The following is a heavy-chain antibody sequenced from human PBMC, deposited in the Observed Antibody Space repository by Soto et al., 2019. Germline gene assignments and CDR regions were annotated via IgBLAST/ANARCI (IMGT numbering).Heavy chain of an antibody. CDR2: IYHSGST. CDR3: ARGPIPVVRRYFDS. Sequence: SETLSLTCAVSGGSISSGGYSWRWVRQPPGKGLEWIGYIYHSGSTYYNPSLKSRVTISVDTSKNQFFLNLTSVTAADTAVYYCARGPIPVVRRYFDSWGQGIPVTVSS. D-gene: IGHD2-15*01. V-gene: IGHV4-30-2*01. J-gene: IGHJ4*02. CDR1: GGSISSGGYS.